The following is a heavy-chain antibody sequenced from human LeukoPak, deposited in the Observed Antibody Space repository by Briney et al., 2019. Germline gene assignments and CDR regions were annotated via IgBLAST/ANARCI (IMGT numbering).Heavy chain of an antibody. V-gene: IGHV4-4*07. CDR3: AREAPSYYGSGSYYMN. J-gene: IGHJ4*02. CDR1: GGSFSGYY. CDR2: IYTSGST. D-gene: IGHD3-10*01. Sequence: SETLSLTCAAYGGSFSGYYWSWIRQPAGKGLEWIGRIYTSGSTNYNPSLKSRVTISVDTSKNQFSLKLSSVTAADTAVYYCAREAPSYYGSGSYYMNWGQGTLVTVSS.